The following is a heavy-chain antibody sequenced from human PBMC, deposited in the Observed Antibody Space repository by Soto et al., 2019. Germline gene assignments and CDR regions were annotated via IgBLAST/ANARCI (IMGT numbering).Heavy chain of an antibody. J-gene: IGHJ4*02. CDR1: GGSISTGGYY. D-gene: IGHD3-10*01. CDR2: IYYSGSA. V-gene: IGHV4-31*03. CDR3: ARFYYASGSLIVRAPEY. Sequence: QVQLQESGPGLVKPSQTLSLTCTVSGGSISTGGYYWSWIRQHPGKGLEWIGYIYYSGSAYYNPSLQSRLTMSVDTSKNQFSLKLNSVTAADTAVYYCARFYYASGSLIVRAPEYWGQGTLVTVSS.